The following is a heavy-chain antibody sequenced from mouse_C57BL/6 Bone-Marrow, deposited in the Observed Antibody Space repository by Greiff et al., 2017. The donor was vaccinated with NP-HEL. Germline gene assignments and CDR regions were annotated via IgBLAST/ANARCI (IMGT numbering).Heavy chain of an antibody. D-gene: IGHD1-1*01. Sequence: VQLQQSGPGLVQPSQSLSITCTVSGFSLTSYGVHWVRQSPGKGLEWLGVIWRGGSTDYNAAFMSRLSITKDNSKSQVFFKMNSLQADDTAIDYCAKGDYYGRSLAWFAYGGQGTLVTVTA. CDR3: AKGDYYGRSLAWFAY. CDR2: IWRGGST. J-gene: IGHJ3*01. CDR1: GFSLTSYG. V-gene: IGHV2-5*01.